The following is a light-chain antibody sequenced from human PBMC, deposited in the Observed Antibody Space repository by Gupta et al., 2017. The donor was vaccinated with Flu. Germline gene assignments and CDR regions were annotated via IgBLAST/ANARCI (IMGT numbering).Light chain of an antibody. J-gene: IGKJ4*01. V-gene: IGKV4-1*01. CDR2: WAS. Sequence: SLGERATINCKSSQSGLSSSNNENYLAWFQQKPGQPPKLLISWASTRESGVPDRFSGSGSATDFTLTISSLQAEDVAVYYCQHYDSDPLTFGGGTKVEIK. CDR3: QHYDSDPLT. CDR1: QSGLSSSNNENY.